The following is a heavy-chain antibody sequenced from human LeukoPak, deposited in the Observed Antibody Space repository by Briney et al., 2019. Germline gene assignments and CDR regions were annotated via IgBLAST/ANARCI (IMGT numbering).Heavy chain of an antibody. D-gene: IGHD2-2*01. V-gene: IGHV3-48*01. CDR2: ISSSSSTI. J-gene: IGHJ5*02. CDR1: GFTFSSYS. CDR3: ARDLSVVVVPANWFDP. Sequence: GGSLRLSCAASGFTFSSYSMNWVRQAPGKGLEWVSYISSSSSTIYYADSVKGRFTISRDNAKNSLYLQMNSLRAEDTAVYYCARDLSVVVVPANWFDPWGQGTLVTVSS.